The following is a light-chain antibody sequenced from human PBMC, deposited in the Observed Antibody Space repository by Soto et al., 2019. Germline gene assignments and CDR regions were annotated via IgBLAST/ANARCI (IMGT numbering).Light chain of an antibody. CDR1: QSVSSN. J-gene: IGKJ2*01. V-gene: IGKV3-15*01. Sequence: ETVMTQSPATLSVSPGERATLSCRASQSVSSNVAWYQQIPGQTPRLLIYGASTRATGIPVRFSGSGSGTEFTLTISSLQSEDFAAYHCHQYDDGPYTFGQGTKVDIK. CDR2: GAS. CDR3: HQYDDGPYT.